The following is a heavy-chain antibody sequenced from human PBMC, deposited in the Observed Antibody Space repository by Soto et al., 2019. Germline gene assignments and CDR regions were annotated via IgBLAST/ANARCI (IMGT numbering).Heavy chain of an antibody. V-gene: IGHV3-23*01. J-gene: IGHJ3*02. CDR1: GFTFSSYA. CDR3: AKRPKGSGWYGGAFDI. D-gene: IGHD6-19*01. Sequence: GGSLRLACAASGFTFSSYAMSWVRQAPGQGLEWVSAISGSGGSTYYADSVKGRFTISRDNSKNTRYLQMNSLRAEDTAVYYCAKRPKGSGWYGGAFDIWGQGTMVTVSS. CDR2: ISGSGGST.